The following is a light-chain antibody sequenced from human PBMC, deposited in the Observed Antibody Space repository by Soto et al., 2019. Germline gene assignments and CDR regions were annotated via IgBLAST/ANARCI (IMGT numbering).Light chain of an antibody. CDR2: GAS. J-gene: IGKJ4*01. CDR1: QSVSSSY. Sequence: EFVLTQSPGTLSLSPGEIATLSCRASQSVSSSYLAWYQQKPGQAPRILIYGASTRATGIPDRFSGSGSGTDFTLTISRLEPEDFALYSCQQYGSSPPLTFGGGTKVEIK. V-gene: IGKV3-20*01. CDR3: QQYGSSPPLT.